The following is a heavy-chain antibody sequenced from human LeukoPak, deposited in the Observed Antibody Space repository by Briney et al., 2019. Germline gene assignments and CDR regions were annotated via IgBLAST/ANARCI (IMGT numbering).Heavy chain of an antibody. J-gene: IGHJ5*02. CDR1: GGSISSYF. Sequence: SETLSLTCTVSGGSISSYFWSWIRQPPGKGLEWIGYIYYSGSTNYNPSLKSRVTISVDTSKNQFSLKLNSVTAADTAVYYCARDPRGGTSRDNWFDPWGQGTLVTVSS. CDR3: ARDPRGGTSRDNWFDP. CDR2: IYYSGST. D-gene: IGHD1-1*01. V-gene: IGHV4-59*01.